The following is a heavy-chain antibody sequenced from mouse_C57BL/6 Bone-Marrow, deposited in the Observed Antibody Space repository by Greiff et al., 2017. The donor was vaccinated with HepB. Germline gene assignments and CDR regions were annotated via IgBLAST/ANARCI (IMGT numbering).Heavy chain of an antibody. CDR3: ARDYGGEGY. D-gene: IGHD2-4*01. V-gene: IGHV1-19*01. J-gene: IGHJ4*01. CDR2: INPYNGGT. Sequence: EVQLQQSGPVLVKPGASVKMSCKASGYTFTDYYMNWVKQSHGKSLEWIGVINPYNGGTSYNQKFKGKATLTVDKSSSTAYMELNSLTSEDSAVYYCARDYGGEGYWGQGASVTVSS. CDR1: GYTFTDYY.